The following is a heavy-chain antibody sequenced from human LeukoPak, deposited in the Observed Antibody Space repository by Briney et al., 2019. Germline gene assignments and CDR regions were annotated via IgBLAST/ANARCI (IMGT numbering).Heavy chain of an antibody. CDR2: ISAYNGNT. Sequence: GASVKVSCKASGYTFTSYGISWVRQAPGQGLEWMGWISAYNGNTNYAQKLQGRVTMTTDTSTSTAYMELRSLRSNDTAVYYCARFRAGVGEPYGDYWGQGTLVTVSS. CDR1: GYTFTSYG. V-gene: IGHV1-18*01. D-gene: IGHD3-10*01. CDR3: ARFRAGVGEPYGDY. J-gene: IGHJ4*02.